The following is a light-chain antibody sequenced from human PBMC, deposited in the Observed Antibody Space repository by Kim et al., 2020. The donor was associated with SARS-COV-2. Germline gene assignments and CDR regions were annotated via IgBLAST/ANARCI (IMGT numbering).Light chain of an antibody. CDR2: EVS. CDR3: SSYAGSNTV. J-gene: IGLJ2*01. CDR1: SSDVGGYNY. Sequence: PGQSVTNSCTGTSSDVGGYNYVSWYQQHPGKAPKLMIYEVSKRPSGVPDRFSGSESGNTASLTVSGLQAEDEADYYCSSYAGSNTVFGGGTQLTVL. V-gene: IGLV2-8*01.